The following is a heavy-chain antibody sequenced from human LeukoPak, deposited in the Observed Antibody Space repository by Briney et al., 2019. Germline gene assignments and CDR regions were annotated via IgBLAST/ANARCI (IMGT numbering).Heavy chain of an antibody. CDR3: ARGRAFFD. D-gene: IGHD3-3*02. Sequence: SETLSLTCAVYGGSFSGYYWNWIRQPPGKGLEWIGEINQSGSTNYNPSLKSRVTISFDTSKNQFSLKLRSVTAADTAVYYCARGRAFFDWGQGTLVTVSS. V-gene: IGHV4-34*01. J-gene: IGHJ4*02. CDR2: INQSGST. CDR1: GGSFSGYY.